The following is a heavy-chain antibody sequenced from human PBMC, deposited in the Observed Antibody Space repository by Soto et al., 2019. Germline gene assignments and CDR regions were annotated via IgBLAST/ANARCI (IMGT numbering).Heavy chain of an antibody. Sequence: SETLSLTCTVSGGSISSYYWSWIRQPPGKGLEWIGYIYYSGSTNYNPSLKSRVTISVDTSKNQFSLKLSSVTAADTAVYYCARAAVVPYYFDYWGQGTLVTVS. CDR2: IYYSGST. D-gene: IGHD6-19*01. CDR3: ARAAVVPYYFDY. J-gene: IGHJ4*02. CDR1: GGSISSYY. V-gene: IGHV4-59*01.